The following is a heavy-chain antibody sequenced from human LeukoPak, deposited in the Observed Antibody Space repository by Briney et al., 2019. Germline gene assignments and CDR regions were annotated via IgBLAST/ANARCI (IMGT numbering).Heavy chain of an antibody. Sequence: MHWVRQAXGQGLEWMGWINPNSGGTNYAQKFQGRVTMTRDTSISTAYMELSRLRSDDTAVYYCARPQRPLHYYDSSGYQDAFDIWGQGTMVTVSS. V-gene: IGHV1-2*02. J-gene: IGHJ3*02. CDR3: ARPQRPLHYYDSSGYQDAFDI. D-gene: IGHD3-22*01. CDR2: INPNSGGT.